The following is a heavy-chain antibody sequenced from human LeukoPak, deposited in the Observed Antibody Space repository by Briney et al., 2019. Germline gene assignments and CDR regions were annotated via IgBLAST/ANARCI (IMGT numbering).Heavy chain of an antibody. V-gene: IGHV4-4*07. CDR2: LYTSGST. CDR1: GGSISYYY. J-gene: IGHJ4*02. D-gene: IGHD4-17*01. CDR3: ARGTVTTLFDY. Sequence: KTSETLSLTCFVTGGSISYYYWSWIRQPAGKGLEWIGRLYTSGSTDYNPSLKSRVTMSVDTSKNQLSLKLRSVTAADTAVYYCARGTVTTLFDYWGQGTLVTVSS.